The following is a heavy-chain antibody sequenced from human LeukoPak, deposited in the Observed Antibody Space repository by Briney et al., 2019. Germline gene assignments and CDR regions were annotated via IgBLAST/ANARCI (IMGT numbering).Heavy chain of an antibody. V-gene: IGHV4-34*01. Sequence: TSETLSLTCAVYGGSFSGYYWSWIRQPPGKGLEWIGEINHSGSTNYNPSLKSRVTISVDTSKNQFSLKLSSVTAADTAVYYCARVLAVAGIYYYYYYYMDVWGKGTMVTVSS. CDR3: ARVLAVAGIYYYYYYYMDV. D-gene: IGHD6-19*01. CDR2: INHSGST. J-gene: IGHJ6*03. CDR1: GGSFSGYY.